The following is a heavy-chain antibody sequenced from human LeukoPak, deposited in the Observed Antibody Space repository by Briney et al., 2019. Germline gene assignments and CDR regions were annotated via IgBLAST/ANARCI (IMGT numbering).Heavy chain of an antibody. CDR2: IKLDGNDK. D-gene: IGHD6-19*01. V-gene: IGHV3-7*01. CDR3: AKDFASGWYFFDY. CDR1: GFTFRSYW. J-gene: IGHJ4*02. Sequence: GGSLRLSCDSSGFTFRSYWMSWVRQAPGKGLEWVANIKLDGNDKYYVDSVKGRFTISRDTSKNTLYLQMNSLRAEDTAVYYCAKDFASGWYFFDYWGQGTLVTVSS.